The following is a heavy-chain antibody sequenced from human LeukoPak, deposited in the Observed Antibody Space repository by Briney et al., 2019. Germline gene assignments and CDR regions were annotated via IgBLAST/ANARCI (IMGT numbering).Heavy chain of an antibody. J-gene: IGHJ4*02. V-gene: IGHV4-39*07. CDR3: ASYLSGWPMKY. Sequence: PSETLSLTCTVSGGSISSGSYYWGWIRQPPGKGLEWIGSIYYSGSTYYNPSLKSRVTISVDTSKNQFSLKLSSVTAADTAVYYCASYLSGWPMKYWGQGTLVTVSS. CDR1: GGSISSGSYY. D-gene: IGHD6-19*01. CDR2: IYYSGST.